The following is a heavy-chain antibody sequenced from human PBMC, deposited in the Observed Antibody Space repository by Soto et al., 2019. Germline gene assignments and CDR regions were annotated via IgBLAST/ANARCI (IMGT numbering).Heavy chain of an antibody. J-gene: IGHJ4*02. Sequence: EVQLLESGGGLVLPGGSLRLSCAASGFIFSDYSMSWVRQAPGKGLEWVSGISGRGGSTYYADSVKGRFTISRDSSRNTLFLQMNSLRAEDTALYFCARSSGDTWEQYYFDYWDQGTLVPVSS. CDR2: ISGRGGST. CDR3: ARSSGDTWEQYYFDY. CDR1: GFIFSDYS. V-gene: IGHV3-23*01. D-gene: IGHD1-1*01.